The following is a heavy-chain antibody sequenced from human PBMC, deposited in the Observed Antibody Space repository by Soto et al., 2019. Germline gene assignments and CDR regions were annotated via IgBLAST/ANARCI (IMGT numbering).Heavy chain of an antibody. J-gene: IGHJ6*04. D-gene: IGHD2-21*01. CDR3: AKELVIATPRALYLYYDGMDV. CDR1: GFTFSSYA. Sequence: GGSLRLSCAASGFTFSSYAMSWVRQAPGKGLEWVSAISGSGGSAYYADSVKGRFTISRDNSKNTLYLQMNSLRAEDTAVYYCAKELVIATPRALYLYYDGMDVWGEGTAVTVAS. V-gene: IGHV3-23*01. CDR2: ISGSGGSA.